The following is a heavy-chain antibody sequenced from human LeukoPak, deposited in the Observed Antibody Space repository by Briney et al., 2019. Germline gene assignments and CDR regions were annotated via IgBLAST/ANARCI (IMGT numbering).Heavy chain of an antibody. J-gene: IGHJ4*02. D-gene: IGHD6-13*01. CDR2: IWYDGSNK. CDR1: GFTFSSYG. V-gene: IGHV3-33*01. CDR3: ARGWQQGGFDY. Sequence: PGGSLRLSCAASGFTFSSYGMHWVRQAPGKGLEGVAVIWYDGSNKHYADSVKGRFTISRDNSKNTLYLQMNSLRAEHTAVYYCARGWQQGGFDYWGQGTLVTVSS.